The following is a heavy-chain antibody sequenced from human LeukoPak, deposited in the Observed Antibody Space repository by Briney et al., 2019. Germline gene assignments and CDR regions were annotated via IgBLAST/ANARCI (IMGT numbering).Heavy chain of an antibody. CDR3: ARDLPVSVDY. J-gene: IGHJ4*02. CDR2: INPNSGGT. V-gene: IGHV1-2*02. CDR1: GYTFTGYY. Sequence: GASVKVSCEASGYTFTGYYMHWVRQAPGQGLEWMGWINPNSGGTKYAQNFQGRVTMTRDTSISTAYMELSSLRSDDTAVYYCARDLPVSVDYWGQGTLVTVSS.